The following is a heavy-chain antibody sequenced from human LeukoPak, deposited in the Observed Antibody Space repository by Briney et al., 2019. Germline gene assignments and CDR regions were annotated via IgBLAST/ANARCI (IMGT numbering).Heavy chain of an antibody. Sequence: GGSLRLSCAASGFTFSSYAMHWVRQAPGKGLEWVAVISYDGSNKYYADSVKGRFTISRDNSKNTLYLQMNSLRAEDTAVYYCARDGKYRPGGWYFDYWGQGTLVTVSS. CDR3: ARDGKYRPGGWYFDY. CDR2: ISYDGSNK. CDR1: GFTFSSYA. J-gene: IGHJ4*02. D-gene: IGHD6-6*01. V-gene: IGHV3-30-3*01.